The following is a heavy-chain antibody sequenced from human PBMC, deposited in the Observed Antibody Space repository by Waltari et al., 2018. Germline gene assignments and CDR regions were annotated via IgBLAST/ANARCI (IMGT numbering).Heavy chain of an antibody. CDR2: IYPGDSDT. CDR1: GYSFTSYW. J-gene: IGHJ4*02. D-gene: IGHD3-10*01. V-gene: IGHV5-51*01. CDR3: ARQARKDYYGSGSYSYFDY. Sequence: EVQLVQSGAEVKKPGESLKISCKGSGYSFTSYWIGWVRQMPGKGLEWMGIIYPGDSDTRYSPSFQGQVTISADKSISTAYLQWSSLKASDTAMYYCARQARKDYYGSGSYSYFDYWGQGTLVTVSS.